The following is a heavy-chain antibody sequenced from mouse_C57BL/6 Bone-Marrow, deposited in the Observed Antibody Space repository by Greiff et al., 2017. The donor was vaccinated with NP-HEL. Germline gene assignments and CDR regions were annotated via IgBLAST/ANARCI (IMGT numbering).Heavy chain of an antibody. Sequence: QVQLQQSGPELVKPGASVKISCKASGYAFSSSWMNWVKQRPGKGLEWIGRIYPGDGDTNYNGKFKGQATLTADKSSSTAYMQLSSLTSEDSAVYFCASGIPAYWGQGTTLTVSS. CDR3: ASGIPAY. CDR1: GYAFSSSW. J-gene: IGHJ2*01. CDR2: IYPGDGDT. D-gene: IGHD4-1*01. V-gene: IGHV1-82*01.